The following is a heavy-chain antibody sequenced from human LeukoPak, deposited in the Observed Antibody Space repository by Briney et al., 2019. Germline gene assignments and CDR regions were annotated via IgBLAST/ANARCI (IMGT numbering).Heavy chain of an antibody. V-gene: IGHV3-11*04. D-gene: IGHD6-13*01. CDR2: ISSSGSSI. CDR3: ASRYSSSRPFDP. J-gene: IGHJ5*02. Sequence: GGSLRLSCAASGFTFSDYYMSWIRQAPGKGLEWVSYISSSGSSIKYSDSVKGRFTISRDNAKNSLYLQMNSLRADDTAVYYCASRYSSSRPFDPWGQGTLVTVSS. CDR1: GFTFSDYY.